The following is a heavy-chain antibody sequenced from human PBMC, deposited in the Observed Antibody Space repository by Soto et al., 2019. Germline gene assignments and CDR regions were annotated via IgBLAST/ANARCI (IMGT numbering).Heavy chain of an antibody. CDR1: GFTFSSYA. D-gene: IGHD3-3*01. CDR3: ARERYYDFWSGYYPPYYYYGMDV. CDR2: ISYDGSNK. V-gene: IGHV3-30-3*01. J-gene: IGHJ6*02. Sequence: VQLVESGGGVVQPGRSLRLSCAASGFTFSSYAMHWVRQAPGKGLEWVAVISYDGSNKYYADSVKGRFTISRDNSKNTLYLQMNSLRAEDTAVYYCARERYYDFWSGYYPPYYYYGMDVWGQGTTVTVSS.